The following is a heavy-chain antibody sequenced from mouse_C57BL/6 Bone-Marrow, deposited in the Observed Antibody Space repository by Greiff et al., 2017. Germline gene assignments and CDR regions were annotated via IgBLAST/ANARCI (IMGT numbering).Heavy chain of an antibody. CDR2: IYPGSGNT. Sequence: QVQLKESGAELVRPGASVKLSCKASGYTFTDYYINWVKQRPGQGLEWIARIYPGSGNTYYNEKFKGKATLTAEKSSSTAYMQLSSLTSEDSAVYFCAREGGRGYWGQGTTLTVSS. V-gene: IGHV1-76*01. CDR1: GYTFTDYY. J-gene: IGHJ2*01. CDR3: AREGGRGY.